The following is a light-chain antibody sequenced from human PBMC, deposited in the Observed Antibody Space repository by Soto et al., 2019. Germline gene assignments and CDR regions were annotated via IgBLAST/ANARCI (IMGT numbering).Light chain of an antibody. CDR1: QSISSW. Sequence: DIQMTQSPSTLSASVGDRVTITCRASQSISSWLAWYQQKPGTAPKLLIYKASTSQRGVPSRISGSGAGKYFTLTISRLPPDDFATYYCQQYSDKWTFGQGTKVEIK. V-gene: IGKV1-5*03. J-gene: IGKJ1*01. CDR2: KAS. CDR3: QQYSDKWT.